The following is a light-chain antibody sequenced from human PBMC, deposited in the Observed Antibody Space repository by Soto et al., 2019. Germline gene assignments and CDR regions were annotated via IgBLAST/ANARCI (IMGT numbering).Light chain of an antibody. CDR2: AAS. V-gene: IGKV3-20*01. CDR3: HQYGGSPRT. Sequence: EIVLTQSPGTLSLSPGERATLFCRASQSVRNSLAWYQERPGQSPRLLIYAASSRATGVPYRFSGGGSATDFTLTVSRLEPEDFAVYYCHQYGGSPRTFGQGTKLEIK. CDR1: QSVRNS. J-gene: IGKJ2*01.